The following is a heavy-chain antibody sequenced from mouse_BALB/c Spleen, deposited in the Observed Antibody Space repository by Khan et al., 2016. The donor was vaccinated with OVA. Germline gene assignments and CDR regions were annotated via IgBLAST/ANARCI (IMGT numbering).Heavy chain of an antibody. CDR1: GFNIKDTY. V-gene: IGHV14-3*02. D-gene: IGHD4-1*01. CDR2: IDPANGNT. CDR3: ARDYWDVFAY. J-gene: IGHJ3*01. Sequence: VRLQQSGAEPVKPGASVKLSCTASGFNIKDTYMHWVKQRPEQGLEWIGRIDPANGNTKYDPKFQGKATITADTSSNTAYLHISSLTSEDTAVYYCARDYWDVFAYWGQGTLVTVSA.